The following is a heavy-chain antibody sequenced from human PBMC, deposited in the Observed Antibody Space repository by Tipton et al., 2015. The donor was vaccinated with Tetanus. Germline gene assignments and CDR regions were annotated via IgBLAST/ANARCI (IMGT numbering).Heavy chain of an antibody. D-gene: IGHD3-3*02. Sequence: TLSLTCTVSGGSVRSGDYQWNWIRQPPGKGLEWLAYISYSGSTNSNYALKSRITISRDTAKNQISLKLTSVTAADTAVYYCARAQFHFPQKGPFGSWGQGTLVTVSS. V-gene: IGHV4-61*08. CDR1: GGSVRSGDYQ. CDR3: ARAQFHFPQKGPFGS. CDR2: ISYSGST. J-gene: IGHJ4*02.